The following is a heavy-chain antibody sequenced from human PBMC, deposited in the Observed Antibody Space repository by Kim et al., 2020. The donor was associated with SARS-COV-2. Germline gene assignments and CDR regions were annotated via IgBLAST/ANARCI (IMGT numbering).Heavy chain of an antibody. V-gene: IGHV4-39*07. Sequence: SRVTISVDTSKNQFSLKLSSVTAADTAVYYCARGFAGFDWLLGDRGAFDIWGQGTMVTVSS. J-gene: IGHJ3*02. D-gene: IGHD3-9*01. CDR3: ARGFAGFDWLLGDRGAFDI.